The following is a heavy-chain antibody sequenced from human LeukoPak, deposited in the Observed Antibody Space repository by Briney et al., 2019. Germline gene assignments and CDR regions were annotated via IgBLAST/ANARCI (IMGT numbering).Heavy chain of an antibody. D-gene: IGHD4-23*01. CDR2: IYYSGST. J-gene: IGHJ4*02. Sequence: SETLSLTCTVSGGSISSGDYYWSWIRQPPGKGLEWIGYIYYSGSTYYNPSLKSRVTISVDTSKNQFSLKLSSVTAADTAVYYCARDLLNEGNHLDYWGQGTLVTASS. V-gene: IGHV4-30-4*01. CDR1: GGSISSGDYY. CDR3: ARDLLNEGNHLDY.